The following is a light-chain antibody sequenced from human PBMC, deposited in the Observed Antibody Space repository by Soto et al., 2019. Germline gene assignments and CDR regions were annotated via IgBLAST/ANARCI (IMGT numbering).Light chain of an antibody. Sequence: EIVMTQSPATLSVSPGERATLSCRASQSVSSDLAWYHQKPGQAPRLLIYGASTRATGIPARFSGSGSGTEFTLTINSLQSEDFAVYYCEQYNNWPRKFGQGTKVDIK. CDR1: QSVSSD. CDR2: GAS. V-gene: IGKV3-15*01. CDR3: EQYNNWPRK. J-gene: IGKJ1*01.